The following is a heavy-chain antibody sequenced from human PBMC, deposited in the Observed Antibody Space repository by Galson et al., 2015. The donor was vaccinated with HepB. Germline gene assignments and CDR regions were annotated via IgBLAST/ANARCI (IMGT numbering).Heavy chain of an antibody. CDR3: ARGFLLLYESCYYGMDV. J-gene: IGHJ6*02. V-gene: IGHV7-4-1*02. Sequence: SVKVSCKASGYTFTSYAMNWVRQAPGQGLEWMGWINTNTGNPTYAQGFTGRFVFSLDTSVSTAYLQISSLKAEDTAVYYCARGFLLLYESCYYGMDVWGQGTTVTVSS. D-gene: IGHD2-2*02. CDR1: GYTFTSYA. CDR2: INTNTGNP.